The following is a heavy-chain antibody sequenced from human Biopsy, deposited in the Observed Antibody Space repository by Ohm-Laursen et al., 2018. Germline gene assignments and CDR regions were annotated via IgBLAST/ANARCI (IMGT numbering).Heavy chain of an antibody. V-gene: IGHV2-5*02. CDR2: IYWDDDK. CDR3: AHSLLLDSFDSRGMGFDF. J-gene: IGHJ4*02. D-gene: IGHD3-22*01. CDR1: GFSLNSYRVG. Sequence: PTQTLTLTCTFSGFSLNSYRVGVGWIRQPPGKALEWLALIYWDDDKRYNASLKSRLTVTKDTSKNQVVLTMTNMDPVDTGTYYCAHSLLLDSFDSRGMGFDFWGQETLVTVSS.